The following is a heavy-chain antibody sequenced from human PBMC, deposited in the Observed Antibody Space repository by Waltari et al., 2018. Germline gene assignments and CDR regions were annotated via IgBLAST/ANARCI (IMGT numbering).Heavy chain of an antibody. CDR3: ARDDGYQLLLDY. Sequence: QVQLQESGPGLVKPSQTLSLTCTVPGGSISSGSYHWRWLRQPAGKGLEWIGRIYTSGSTNYNPSLKSRVTISVDTSKNQFSLKLSSVTAADTAVYYCARDDGYQLLLDYWGQGTLVTVSS. J-gene: IGHJ4*02. D-gene: IGHD2-2*01. CDR2: IYTSGST. CDR1: GGSISSGSYH. V-gene: IGHV4-61*02.